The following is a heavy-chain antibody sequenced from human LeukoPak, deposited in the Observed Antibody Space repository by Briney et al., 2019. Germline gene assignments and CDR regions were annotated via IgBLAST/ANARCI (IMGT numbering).Heavy chain of an antibody. V-gene: IGHV3-23*01. D-gene: IGHD5-18*01. CDR2: IRGSGGST. J-gene: IGHJ4*02. CDR3: AKDGYRYGQVDY. Sequence: GGSLRLSCAASGFTFSTNGMSWVRQAPGKGLEWVSGIRGSGGSTYYAESVKGRFTISRDNSKNTLYLQMNSLRAEDTAVYYCAKDGYRYGQVDYWGQGTLVTVAS. CDR1: GFTFSTNG.